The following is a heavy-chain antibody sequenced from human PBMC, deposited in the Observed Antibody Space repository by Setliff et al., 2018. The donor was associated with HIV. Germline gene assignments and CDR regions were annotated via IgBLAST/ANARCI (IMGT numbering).Heavy chain of an antibody. Sequence: SETLSLTCAVSGVSISTNNFWSWVRQPPGKGLEWIGDAHHRGRTNYNPSLKSRVTISVDDSKNEFSLKVTSVTAADTAVYYCALDEAAAGVGQGKFLYWGQGILVTVS. CDR1: GVSISTNNF. D-gene: IGHD6-13*01. CDR3: ALDEAAAGVGQGKFLY. J-gene: IGHJ4*02. CDR2: AHHRGRT. V-gene: IGHV4-4*02.